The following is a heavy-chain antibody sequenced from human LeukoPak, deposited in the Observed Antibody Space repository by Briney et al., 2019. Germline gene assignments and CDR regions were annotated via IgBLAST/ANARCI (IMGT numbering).Heavy chain of an antibody. V-gene: IGHV3-21*01. CDR1: GFTFSSYS. CDR3: ARDNIAAAGSIDY. J-gene: IGHJ4*02. D-gene: IGHD6-13*01. Sequence: GRSLRLSCAASGFTFSSYSMNWVRQAPGKGLEWVSSISSSSSYIYYADSVKGRFTISRDNAKNSLYLQMNSLRAEDTAVYYCARDNIAAAGSIDYWGQGTLVTVSS. CDR2: ISSSSSYI.